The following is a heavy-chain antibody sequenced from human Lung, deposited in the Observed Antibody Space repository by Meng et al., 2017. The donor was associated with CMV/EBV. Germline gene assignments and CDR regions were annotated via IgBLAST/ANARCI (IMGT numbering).Heavy chain of an antibody. D-gene: IGHD2-21*01. CDR1: GFSFSNYW. J-gene: IGHJ4*02. Sequence: ESLKISCAASGFSFSNYWMHWVRQAPGKGLVWVSRININGRTTNYADSVKGRFTISRDNAKNTLYLQMNSLRAEDAGVYYCTSLYLAVWGQGTLVTFSS. CDR2: ININGRTT. V-gene: IGHV3-74*01. CDR3: TSLYLAV.